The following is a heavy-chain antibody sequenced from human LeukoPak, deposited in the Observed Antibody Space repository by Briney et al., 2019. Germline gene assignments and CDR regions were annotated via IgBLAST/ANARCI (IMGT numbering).Heavy chain of an antibody. V-gene: IGHV3-66*04. Sequence: GGSLRLSCAASGFTVSSNYMSWVRQAPGKGLECVSVIYSGDSTNYADSVKGRFTISRDNAKNTLYLQMNSLRAEDTAVYYCARRYPSYYYYYGMDVWGQGTTVTVSS. J-gene: IGHJ6*02. CDR3: ARRYPSYYYYYGMDV. CDR1: GFTVSSNY. CDR2: IYSGDST. D-gene: IGHD5-18*01.